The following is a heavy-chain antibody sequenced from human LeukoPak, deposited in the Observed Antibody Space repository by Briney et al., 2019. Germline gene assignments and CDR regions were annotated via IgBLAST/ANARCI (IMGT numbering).Heavy chain of an antibody. CDR3: ARGLQENLAWLKAFSAFDI. D-gene: IGHD5-24*01. J-gene: IGHJ3*02. Sequence: ASVKVSCKASGYTFTSYYMHWVRQAPGQGLEWMGIINPSGGSTSYAQKFQGRVTMTRDTSTSTVYMELSSLRSEDTAVYYCARGLQENLAWLKAFSAFDIWGQGTMVTVSS. CDR2: INPSGGST. CDR1: GYTFTSYY. V-gene: IGHV1-46*01.